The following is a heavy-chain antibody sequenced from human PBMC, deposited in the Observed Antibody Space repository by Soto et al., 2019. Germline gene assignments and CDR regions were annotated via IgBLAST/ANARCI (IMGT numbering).Heavy chain of an antibody. V-gene: IGHV5-51*01. D-gene: IGHD4-4*01. Sequence: LGESLKISCQSSGYTFSSYWIAWVRQMPGKGLEWMGTIYPVDSDTRYSPSFQGRVSISVDKSISTAYLQWSSLKASDTAMYFCARQSVQSSYALDVWGQGTTVTVS. J-gene: IGHJ6*02. CDR3: ARQSVQSSYALDV. CDR2: IYPVDSDT. CDR1: GYTFSSYW.